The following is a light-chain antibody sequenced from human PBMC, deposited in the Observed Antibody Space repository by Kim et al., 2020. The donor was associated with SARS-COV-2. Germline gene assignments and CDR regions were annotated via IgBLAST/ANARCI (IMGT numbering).Light chain of an antibody. CDR3: QQSYSSPPT. CDR1: QSIARY. CDR2: SAS. Sequence: ASLGDRGVITCRASQSIARYLIWYQKKPGQAPKLLIYSASILQSGVPSRFSGSGSGTDFTLTISSLQPEDFATYYCQQSYSSPPTFGGGTEVDIK. J-gene: IGKJ4*01. V-gene: IGKV1-39*01.